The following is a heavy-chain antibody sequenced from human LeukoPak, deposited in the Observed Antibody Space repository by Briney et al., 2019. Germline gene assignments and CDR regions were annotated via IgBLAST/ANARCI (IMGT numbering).Heavy chain of an antibody. CDR3: ARGAAAAGIQPHFDY. CDR2: ISAYNGNT. D-gene: IGHD6-13*01. CDR1: GYTFTSYG. Sequence: ASVKVSCKASGYTFTSYGISWVRQAPGQGLEWMGWISAYNGNTNYAQKLQGRVTMTTDTSTSTAYMELRSLRSDDTAVYYCARGAAAAGIQPHFDYWGQGTLVTVSS. J-gene: IGHJ4*02. V-gene: IGHV1-18*01.